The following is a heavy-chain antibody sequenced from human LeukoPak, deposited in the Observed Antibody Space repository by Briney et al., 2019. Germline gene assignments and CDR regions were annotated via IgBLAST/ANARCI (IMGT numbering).Heavy chain of an antibody. CDR1: GGSISSGSYY. Sequence: SETLSLTCTVSGGSISSGSYYWSWIRQPAGKGLEWIGRIYTSGSTNYNPSLKSRVTISVDTSKNQFFLKLSSVTAADTAVYYCATSYYYDSSGYYEDWFDPWGQGTLATVSS. J-gene: IGHJ5*02. CDR3: ATSYYYDSSGYYEDWFDP. V-gene: IGHV4-61*02. D-gene: IGHD3-22*01. CDR2: IYTSGST.